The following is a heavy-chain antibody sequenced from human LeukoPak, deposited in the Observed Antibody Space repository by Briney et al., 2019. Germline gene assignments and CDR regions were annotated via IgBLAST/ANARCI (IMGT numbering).Heavy chain of an antibody. J-gene: IGHJ4*02. Sequence: PSKTLSLTCTVSGGSISSSSYSWGWIRQPPGKGLEWIGSIYYSGSTYYNPSLKSRVTISVDTSKNQFSLKLSSVTAADTAVYYCARQHGSMIKGVYFDYWGQGTLVTVSS. D-gene: IGHD3-22*01. CDR2: IYYSGST. V-gene: IGHV4-39*01. CDR3: ARQHGSMIKGVYFDY. CDR1: GGSISSSSYS.